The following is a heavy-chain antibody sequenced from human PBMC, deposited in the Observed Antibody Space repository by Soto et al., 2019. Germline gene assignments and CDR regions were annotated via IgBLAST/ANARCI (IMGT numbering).Heavy chain of an antibody. D-gene: IGHD5-12*01. CDR3: AKEKDIVATMYYFDY. Sequence: GGSLRLSCAASGFTFSSYGMHWVRQAPGKGLEWVAVISYDGSNKYYADSVKGRFTISRDNSKNTLYLQMNSLRAEDTAVYYCAKEKDIVATMYYFDYWGQGTLVTVSS. V-gene: IGHV3-30*18. CDR1: GFTFSSYG. CDR2: ISYDGSNK. J-gene: IGHJ4*02.